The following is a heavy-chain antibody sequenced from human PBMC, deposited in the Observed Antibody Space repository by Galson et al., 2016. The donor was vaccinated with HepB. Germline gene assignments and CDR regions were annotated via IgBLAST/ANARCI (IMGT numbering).Heavy chain of an antibody. CDR2: ITRSSTYI. J-gene: IGHJ4*02. V-gene: IGHV3-21*01. CDR1: GFSFTSYS. Sequence: SLRLSCAAPGFSFTSYSMSWVRQAPGKGLEWVSSITRSSTYIFYAESVKGRFTTSRDNAKNSLYLDMSSLKVEDTGIYYCAREQGYSDYRTADCWGQGTLVTVSS. D-gene: IGHD4-11*01. CDR3: AREQGYSDYRTADC.